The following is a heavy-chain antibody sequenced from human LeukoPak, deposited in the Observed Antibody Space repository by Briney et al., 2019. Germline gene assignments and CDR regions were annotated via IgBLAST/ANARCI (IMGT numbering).Heavy chain of an antibody. V-gene: IGHV1-18*01. J-gene: IGHJ5*02. Sequence: GASVKVSCRASDDNFATYGVTWVRQAPGQGLEWMGWINTYNGNTNYAQNFQGRVTLTTDTPTSTAYMELRNLRSDDTAVYYCAREVWFGEILWLLDPWSQGTLVTVS. CDR1: DDNFATYG. CDR2: INTYNGNT. CDR3: AREVWFGEILWLLDP. D-gene: IGHD3-10*01.